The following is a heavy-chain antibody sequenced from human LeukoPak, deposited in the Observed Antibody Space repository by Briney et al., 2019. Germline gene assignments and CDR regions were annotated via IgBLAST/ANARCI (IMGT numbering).Heavy chain of an antibody. CDR1: GGSFSGYY. CDR2: INHSGST. J-gene: IGHJ4*02. Sequence: SETLSLTCAVYGGSFSGYYWSWIRQPPGKGLEWIGEINHSGSTNYNPSLKSRVTISVDTSKNQFSLKLSSVTAADTAVYYCARGPYDSSGYYKSKKFDYWGQGTLVTVSS. D-gene: IGHD3-22*01. CDR3: ARGPYDSSGYYKSKKFDY. V-gene: IGHV4-34*01.